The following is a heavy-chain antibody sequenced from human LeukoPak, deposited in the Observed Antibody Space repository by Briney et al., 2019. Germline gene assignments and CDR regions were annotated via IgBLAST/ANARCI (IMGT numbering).Heavy chain of an antibody. V-gene: IGHV3-23*01. Sequence: GGSLRLSCAASGFTFSSYAMSWVRQAPGKGLEWVSAISGSGGSTYYADSVKGRFTISRDNSKNTLYLQMNSLRAEDTAVYYCAKDLAYYYDSSGFDYWGQGTLVTVSS. CDR2: ISGSGGST. CDR1: GFTFSSYA. J-gene: IGHJ4*02. CDR3: AKDLAYYYDSSGFDY. D-gene: IGHD3-22*01.